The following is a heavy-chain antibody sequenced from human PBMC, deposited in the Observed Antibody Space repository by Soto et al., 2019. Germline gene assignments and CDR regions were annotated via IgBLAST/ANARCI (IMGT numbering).Heavy chain of an antibody. CDR1: GYTFTSYG. CDR2: ISAYNGNT. J-gene: IGHJ3*02. CDR3: ARDATTAYYYDSSGPSAFDI. D-gene: IGHD3-22*01. V-gene: IGHV1-18*04. Sequence: ASVKVSCKASGYTFTSYGISWVRQAPGQGLEWMGWISAYNGNTNYAQKLQGRVTMTTDTSTSTAYMELRSLRSDDTAVYYCARDATTAYYYDSSGPSAFDIWGQGTMVTVSS.